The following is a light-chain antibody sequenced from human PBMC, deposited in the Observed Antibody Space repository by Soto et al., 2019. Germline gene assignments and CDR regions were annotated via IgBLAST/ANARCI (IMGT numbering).Light chain of an antibody. J-gene: IGLJ3*02. CDR1: SSNIGSKT. Sequence: QSVRTQPPSASGTPGQRVTISCSGRSSNIGSKTVNWYQQLSGTAPKLLIYSNNQRPSGVPDRFSGSKSGTSASLAISGLQSEDEAGYYCAAWDDSLNGRVFGGGTKLTVL. CDR3: AAWDDSLNGRV. V-gene: IGLV1-44*01. CDR2: SNN.